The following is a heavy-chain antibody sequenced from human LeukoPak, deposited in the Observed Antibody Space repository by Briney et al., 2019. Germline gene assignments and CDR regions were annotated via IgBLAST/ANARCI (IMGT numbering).Heavy chain of an antibody. CDR3: ARGESYYYDSSGYYVGGY. V-gene: IGHV1-18*01. CDR2: INPYSGNT. Sequence: ASVKVSCKTSGYTFSNYIIIWVRQAPGQGLEWMGWINPYSGNTNYAPRLQGRVTLTTGTSTTTAYMELRSLRSDDTALYYCARGESYYYDSSGYYVGGYWGQGTLVTVSS. D-gene: IGHD3-22*01. J-gene: IGHJ4*02. CDR1: GYTFSNYI.